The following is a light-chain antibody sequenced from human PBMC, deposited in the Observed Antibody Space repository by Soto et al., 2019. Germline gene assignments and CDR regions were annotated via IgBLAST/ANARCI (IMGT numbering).Light chain of an antibody. CDR1: RGISNY. CDR3: QEYNSGSWT. V-gene: IGKV1-27*01. Sequence: DIQMTQSPSSLSACLGDRVTITCRASRGISNYLAWYQQKSGKVPKLLISGASTLQSGVPYRFSGSGSGTDFTLTISSLQPEDVATYYCQEYNSGSWTFGPGTRVEIK. CDR2: GAS. J-gene: IGKJ1*01.